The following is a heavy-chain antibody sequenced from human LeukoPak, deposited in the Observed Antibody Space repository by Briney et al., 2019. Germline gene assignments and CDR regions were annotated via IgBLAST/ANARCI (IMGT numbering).Heavy chain of an antibody. CDR1: GGSFSGYY. J-gene: IGHJ6*03. CDR3: AKSTSSPFYYYYYMDV. V-gene: IGHV4-34*01. Sequence: ASETLSLTCAVYGGSFSGYYWSWIRQPPGKGLEWIGEINHSGSTNYNPSLKSRVTISVDTSKNQFSLNLSSVTAADTAVYYCAKSTSSPFYYYYYMDVWGKGTTVTISS. CDR2: INHSGST. D-gene: IGHD2-2*01.